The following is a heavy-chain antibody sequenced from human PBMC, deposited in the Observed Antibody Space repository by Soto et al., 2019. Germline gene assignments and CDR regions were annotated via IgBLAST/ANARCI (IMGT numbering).Heavy chain of an antibody. J-gene: IGHJ5*02. CDR3: ARDNLPRDWFDP. CDR1: GGTFSIYA. V-gene: IGHV1-69*13. Sequence: SVKVSCKASGGTFSIYAISCVLQAPGQGLEWMGGIIPIFGTANYAQKFQGRVTITADESTSTAYMELSSLRSEDTAVYYCARDNLPRDWFDPWGQGTLVTVSS. CDR2: IIPIFGTA.